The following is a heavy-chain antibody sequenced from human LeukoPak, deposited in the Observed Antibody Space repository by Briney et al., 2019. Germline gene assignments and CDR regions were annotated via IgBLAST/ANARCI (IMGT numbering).Heavy chain of an antibody. CDR2: ISGYNGNP. V-gene: IGHV1-18*01. D-gene: IGHD1-14*01. CDR3: ARSGGAHQFDP. CDR1: GYTFISYG. J-gene: IGHJ5*02. Sequence: ASVKVSCKASGYTFISYGFSWVRQAPGQGLEWMGWISGYNGNPNYAQKLQGRVTLTTDTSTSTAYMELRSLGSDDTAVYYCARSGGAHQFDPWGQGTLVTVSS.